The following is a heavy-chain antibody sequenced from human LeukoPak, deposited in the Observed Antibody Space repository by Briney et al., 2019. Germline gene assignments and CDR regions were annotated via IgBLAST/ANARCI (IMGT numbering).Heavy chain of an antibody. CDR2: ITDGDAT. V-gene: IGHV3-23*01. CDR3: VKLMEQLGTYFYCYVDV. Sequence: GGSLRLSCAASGFSFSSYAMSWVRQAPGKGLEWVSAITDGDATHYADSVKGRFTISRDNSKNTLYLEMTSLGAEDTALYYCVKLMEQLGTYFYCYVDVWGKGTTVTVSS. D-gene: IGHD2-8*01. CDR1: GFSFSSYA. J-gene: IGHJ6*03.